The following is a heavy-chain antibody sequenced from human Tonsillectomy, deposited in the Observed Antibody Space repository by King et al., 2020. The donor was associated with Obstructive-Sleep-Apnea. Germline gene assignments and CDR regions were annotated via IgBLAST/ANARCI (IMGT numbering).Heavy chain of an antibody. D-gene: IGHD6-13*01. J-gene: IGHJ2*01. CDR1: GFIFSGYG. CDR2: IRYDGSDK. V-gene: IGHV3-30*02. CDR3: AKDVAAGDYWYFDL. Sequence: HVQLVESGGGVVRPGRSLRLSCEASGFIFSGYGMHWVRQAPGKGLEWVTFIRYDGSDKYYADAVKGRFTISRDNSKNTLYLQMNSLRAEDTAVYYCAKDVAAGDYWYFDLWGRGTLVTVSS.